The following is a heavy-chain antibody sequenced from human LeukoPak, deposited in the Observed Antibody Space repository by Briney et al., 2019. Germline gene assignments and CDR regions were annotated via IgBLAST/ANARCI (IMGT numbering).Heavy chain of an antibody. D-gene: IGHD1-7*01. V-gene: IGHV4-34*01. CDR3: AGSLELPSYYFDY. CDR2: INHSGST. Sequence: SETLSLTCAVYGGSFSGYYWSWIRQPPGKGLEWIGEINHSGSTNYNPSLKSRVTISVDTSKNQFSLKLSSVTAADTAVYYCAGSLELPSYYFDYWGQGTLVTVSS. CDR1: GGSFSGYY. J-gene: IGHJ4*02.